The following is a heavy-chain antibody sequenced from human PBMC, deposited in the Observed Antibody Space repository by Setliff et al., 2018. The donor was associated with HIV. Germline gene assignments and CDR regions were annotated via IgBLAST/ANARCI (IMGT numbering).Heavy chain of an antibody. Sequence: SETLSLTCIVPGGSIRSSSYYWGWIRQPPGKGLEWIGTIYYTGSTNYNPSLKSRVTISVDSSKNQLSLEVNAVTAADTAVYYCARDRICSGGSCYVGWFDPCGQGTLVTVSS. CDR2: IYYTGST. CDR3: ARDRICSGGSCYVGWFDP. CDR1: GGSIRSSSYY. D-gene: IGHD2-15*01. V-gene: IGHV4-39*02. J-gene: IGHJ5*02.